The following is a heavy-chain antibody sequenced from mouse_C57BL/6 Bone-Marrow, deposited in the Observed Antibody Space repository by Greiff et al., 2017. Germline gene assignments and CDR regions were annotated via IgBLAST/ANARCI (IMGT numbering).Heavy chain of an antibody. Sequence: QVQLQQPGAELVMPGASVQLSCKASGYTFTSYWMHWVKQRPGQGLEWIGEIDPSDSYTNYNQKFKGKSTLTVDTSSSTAYLQLSSLTSEDSAVYYCARGVRRGDYAMDYWGQGPSVPVS. CDR3: ARGVRRGDYAMDY. V-gene: IGHV1-69*01. CDR1: GYTFTSYW. CDR2: IDPSDSYT. J-gene: IGHJ4*01.